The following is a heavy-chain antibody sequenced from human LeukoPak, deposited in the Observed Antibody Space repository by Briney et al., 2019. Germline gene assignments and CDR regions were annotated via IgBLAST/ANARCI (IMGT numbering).Heavy chain of an antibody. CDR1: GFTFSGYW. D-gene: IGHD1-26*01. J-gene: IGHJ5*02. CDR2: VNTDGGIT. Sequence: GGSLRLSCAASGFTFSGYWMHWVRQAPGKGLVWVSRVNTDGGITNYADSVKGRFTISRDNAKNTLHLQMNSLRADDTAVYYCTRGAVGTGVWFDPWGQGTLVTVSS. CDR3: TRGAVGTGVWFDP. V-gene: IGHV3-74*01.